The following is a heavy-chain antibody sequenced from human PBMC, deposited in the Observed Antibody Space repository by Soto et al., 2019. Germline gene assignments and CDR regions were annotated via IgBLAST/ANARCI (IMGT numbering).Heavy chain of an antibody. CDR3: ARDRYSNYPDYYGMDV. V-gene: IGHV4-59*01. CDR2: IYYSGST. CDR1: GGSISSYY. J-gene: IGHJ6*02. Sequence: SETLSLTCTVSGGSISSYYWSWIRQPPGKGLEWIGYIYYSGSTNYNPSLKSRVTISVDTSKNQFSLKLSSVTAADTAVYYCARDRYSNYPDYYGMDVWGQGTTVTVSS. D-gene: IGHD4-4*01.